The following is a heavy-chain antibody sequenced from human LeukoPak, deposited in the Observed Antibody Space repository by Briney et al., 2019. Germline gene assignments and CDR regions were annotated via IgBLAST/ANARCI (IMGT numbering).Heavy chain of an antibody. CDR3: ARASFWESPINWFDP. D-gene: IGHD3-16*01. CDR2: INPNSGGT. V-gene: IGHV1-2*02. CDR1: GYTFTSYG. Sequence: ASVKVSCKASGYTFTSYGISWVRQAPGQGLEWMGWINPNSGGTNYAQKFQGRVTMTRDTSINTAYMELTRLTSDDTAVYYCARASFWESPINWFDPWGQGTLVTVSS. J-gene: IGHJ5*02.